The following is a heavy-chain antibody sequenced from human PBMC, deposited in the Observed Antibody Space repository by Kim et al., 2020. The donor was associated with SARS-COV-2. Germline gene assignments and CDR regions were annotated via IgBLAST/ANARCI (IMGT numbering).Heavy chain of an antibody. D-gene: IGHD2-21*02. Sequence: GGSLRLSCAASGFTFSTYAMTWVRQAPGKGLEWVSTITSSGGGTYYADSVKGRFTISRDNSKNTLYLQMHSLRVEDTALFYCARKESDTDLNLWGQGTLVAVSS. V-gene: IGHV3-23*01. CDR1: GFTFSTYA. CDR2: ITSSGGGT. J-gene: IGHJ4*02. CDR3: ARKESDTDLNL.